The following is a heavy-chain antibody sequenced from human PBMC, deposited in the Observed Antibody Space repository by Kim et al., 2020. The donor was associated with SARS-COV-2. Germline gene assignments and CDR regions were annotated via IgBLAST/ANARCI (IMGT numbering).Heavy chain of an antibody. V-gene: IGHV1-18*01. J-gene: IGHJ4*02. Sequence: QKLQGRVTMTTDTSTSTAYMELRSLRSDDTAVYYCARDFTYYGSGSYPDYWGQGTLVTVSS. CDR3: ARDFTYYGSGSYPDY. D-gene: IGHD3-10*01.